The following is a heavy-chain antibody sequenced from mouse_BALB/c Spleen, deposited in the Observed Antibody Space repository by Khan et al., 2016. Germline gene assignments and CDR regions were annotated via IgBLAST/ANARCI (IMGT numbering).Heavy chain of an antibody. J-gene: IGHJ4*01. CDR3: AREGLNYDYAMDY. D-gene: IGHD2-1*01. Sequence: QFQLVQSGAELVRPGVSVKISCKGSGYTFTDYAIHWVKQSHAKSLEWIGVISTYYGDTTFNQKFEAKATMTVDKSSSTAYLELARLTSEDSAIYYCAREGLNYDYAMDYWGQGTSVTVSS. CDR2: ISTYYGDT. CDR1: GYTFTDYA. V-gene: IGHV1S137*01.